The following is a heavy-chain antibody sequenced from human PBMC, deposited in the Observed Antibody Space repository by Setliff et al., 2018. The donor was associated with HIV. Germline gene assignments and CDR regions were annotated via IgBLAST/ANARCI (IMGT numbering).Heavy chain of an antibody. CDR3: GRQVPVPGVAVTPIDY. D-gene: IGHD3-22*01. J-gene: IGHJ4*02. Sequence: SETLSLTCTVSGGSISSYYWTWLRQFPGKGLEWIGFIFYTGSTTYNPSLNSRVTISVDTSKNQFSLKVTSVTAADTAVYYCGRQVPVPGVAVTPIDYWGQGTLVTVSS. CDR1: GGSISSYY. CDR2: IFYTGST. V-gene: IGHV4-59*08.